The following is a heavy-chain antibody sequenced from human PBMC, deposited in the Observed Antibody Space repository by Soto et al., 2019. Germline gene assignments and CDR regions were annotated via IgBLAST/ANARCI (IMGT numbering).Heavy chain of an antibody. CDR1: GFTFSSYA. Sequence: EVQLLESGGGLAQPGGSLRLSCAASGFTFSSYAMSWVRQAPGKGLEWVSAISGSGGSTYYADSVKGRFTISRDNSKNKMYLQMNSLRAEDTAVYYCANSSSVVPAVALNNYYYYYKMDVWGKGTTVTVSS. V-gene: IGHV3-23*01. CDR3: ANSSSVVPAVALNNYYYYYKMDV. J-gene: IGHJ6*03. CDR2: ISGSGGST. D-gene: IGHD2-2*01.